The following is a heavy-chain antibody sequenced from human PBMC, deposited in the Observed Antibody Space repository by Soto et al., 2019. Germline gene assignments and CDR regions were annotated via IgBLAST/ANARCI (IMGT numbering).Heavy chain of an antibody. CDR1: GYTFSDHY. CDR3: SRAAYVHGFDI. CDR2: IRNRGGGYIT. J-gene: IGHJ3*02. V-gene: IGHV3-72*01. D-gene: IGHD3-16*01. Sequence: MQLVESGGDLVQPGGSLKLSCVGSGYTFSDHYMDWVRQAPGKGLEWVGRIRNRGGGYITQYAASVRGRFTVSRDDSKNSIYQQMNMLRIEDTAVYYCSRAAYVHGFDIWSQGTMVTVSS.